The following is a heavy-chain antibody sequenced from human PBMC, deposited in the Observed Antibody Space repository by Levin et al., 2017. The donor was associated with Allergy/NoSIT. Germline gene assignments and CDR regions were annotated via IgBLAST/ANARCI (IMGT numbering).Heavy chain of an antibody. CDR2: IYYSGST. V-gene: IGHV4-59*01. Sequence: ESLKISCTVSGGSISSYYWSWIRQPPGKGLEWIGYIYYSGSTNYNPSLKSRVTISVDTSKNQFSLKLSSVTAADTAVYYCARGGAVVAATPPSYWGQGTLVTVSS. J-gene: IGHJ4*02. CDR3: ARGGAVVAATPPSY. D-gene: IGHD2-15*01. CDR1: GGSISSYY.